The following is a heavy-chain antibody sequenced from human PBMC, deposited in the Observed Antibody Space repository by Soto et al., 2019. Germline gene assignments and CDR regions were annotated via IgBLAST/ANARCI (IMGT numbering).Heavy chain of an antibody. CDR3: ARRTNDYGGNSFDS. V-gene: IGHV4-34*01. CDR1: GGSFSGYY. CDR2: INHSGST. D-gene: IGHD4-17*01. Sequence: SETLSLTCAVYGGSFSGYYWSWIRQPPGKGLEWIGEINHSGSTNYNPSLKSRVTISVDTSKNQFSLNLSSVTAADTAVYYCARRTNDYGGNSFDSWGQGTLVTVSS. J-gene: IGHJ4*02.